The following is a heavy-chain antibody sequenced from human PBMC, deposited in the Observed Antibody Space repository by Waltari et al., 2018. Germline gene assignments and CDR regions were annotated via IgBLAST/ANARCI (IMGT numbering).Heavy chain of an antibody. CDR3: ARDRDDYGGGGDY. D-gene: IGHD4-17*01. J-gene: IGHJ4*02. V-gene: IGHV1-46*01. Sequence: QVQLVQSGAEVKTPGASVKVSCKASGYTFTSSYMPWMRQAPGQGLEWMGIINPSGGSTSYAQKFQGRVTMTRDTSTSTVYMELSSLRSEDTAVYYCARDRDDYGGGGDYWGQGTLVTVSS. CDR1: GYTFTSSY. CDR2: INPSGGST.